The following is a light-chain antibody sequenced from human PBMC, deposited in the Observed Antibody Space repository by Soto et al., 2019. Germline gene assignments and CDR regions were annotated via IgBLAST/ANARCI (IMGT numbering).Light chain of an antibody. CDR1: SSNIGSNT. Sequence: QPVLTQPPSASGTPGQRVTISCSGSSSNIGSNTVNWYQQLPGTAPKLLIYSNNQRPSGVPDRFSGSNSGTSASLAISGLQSEAEADYYCAAWDDSLNGHVVLGGGTKVTVL. CDR3: AAWDDSLNGHVV. J-gene: IGLJ2*01. CDR2: SNN. V-gene: IGLV1-44*01.